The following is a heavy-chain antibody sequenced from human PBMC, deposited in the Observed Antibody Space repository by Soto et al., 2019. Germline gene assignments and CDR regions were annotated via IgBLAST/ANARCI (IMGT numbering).Heavy chain of an antibody. V-gene: IGHV4-61*01. CDR2: ISYSGST. CDR3: ARVENDSSGYPKKWFDY. Sequence: QVQLQESGPGLVKPSETLSLTCSVSGASVRSPSYYWSWIRQPPGKGLEWIGDISYSGSTNDNISLKSRVTISADASKNQLSLKVRSVTTAATAVYYCARVENDSSGYPKKWFDYWGQGTLVTVSS. CDR1: GASVRSPSYY. D-gene: IGHD3-22*01. J-gene: IGHJ4*02.